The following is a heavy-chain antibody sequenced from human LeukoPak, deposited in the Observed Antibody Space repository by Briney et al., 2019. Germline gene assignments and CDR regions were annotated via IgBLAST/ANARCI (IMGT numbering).Heavy chain of an antibody. Sequence: GGSLRLSCAASGFTFDDYTMHWVRQAPGKGLEWVSLISWDGGSTYYADSVKGRFTISRDKSKNTLFLQMNSLRAEDTAVYYCAGDYYGLGSLDYWGQGTLVTVSS. J-gene: IGHJ4*02. CDR1: GFTFDDYT. CDR2: ISWDGGST. CDR3: AGDYYGLGSLDY. D-gene: IGHD3-10*01. V-gene: IGHV3-43*01.